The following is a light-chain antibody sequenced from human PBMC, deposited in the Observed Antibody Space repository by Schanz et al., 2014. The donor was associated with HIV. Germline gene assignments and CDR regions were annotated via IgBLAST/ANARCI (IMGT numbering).Light chain of an antibody. J-gene: IGLJ1*01. CDR3: QSYDSGLGGFV. Sequence: QSALTQPTSVSGSPGQSITISCTVASSDVGDVNFVSWYQQHPGKAPKLMIYDFSDRPSGVPDRISASKSGTSASLAITGLQAEDEADYYCQSYDSGLGGFVFGTGTKLTVL. V-gene: IGLV2-14*03. CDR2: DFS. CDR1: SSDVGDVNF.